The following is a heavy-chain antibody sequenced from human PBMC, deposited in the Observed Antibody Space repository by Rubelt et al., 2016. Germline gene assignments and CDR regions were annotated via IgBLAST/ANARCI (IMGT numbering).Heavy chain of an antibody. CDR3: AKVPIRTVTSTFDY. CDR2: ISGSGGST. CDR1: GFTFSSYA. J-gene: IGHJ4*02. V-gene: IGHV3-23*01. Sequence: EVQLLESGGGLVQPGGSLRLSCAASGFTFSSYAMSWVRQAPGKGLEWVSAISGSGGSTYYAGSVKGRFTISRDNAKNTLYLQMNSLRAEDTAVYYCAKVPIRTVTSTFDYWGQGTLVTVSS. D-gene: IGHD4-17*01.